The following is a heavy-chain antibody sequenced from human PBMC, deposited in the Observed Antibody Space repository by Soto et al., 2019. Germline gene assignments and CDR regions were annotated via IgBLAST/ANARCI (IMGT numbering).Heavy chain of an antibody. CDR2: ISSSSSTI. CDR1: GCTFSSYN. V-gene: IGHV3-48*01. J-gene: IGHJ5*02. CDR3: AKEKISTSCCNWFDP. Sequence: PGGSLRLSCAASGCTFSSYNMNWVRQAPGKGLEWISYISSSSSTIFYADSVKGRFTISRGNSKNTLYLQMNSLRAEDTAVYYCAKEKISTSCCNWFDPWGQGTLVTVSS. D-gene: IGHD2-2*01.